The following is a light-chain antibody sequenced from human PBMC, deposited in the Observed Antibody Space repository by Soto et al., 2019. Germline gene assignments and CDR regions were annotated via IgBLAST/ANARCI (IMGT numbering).Light chain of an antibody. J-gene: IGKJ1*01. CDR3: QHYGYSSVT. CDR2: DAS. Sequence: EIVLTQSPGTLSLSPGERATLSCRASPSVSGSSLAWYQQKPGQAPRLLMYDASTRATDIPGRFSGSGSGTDFTLIISRLEPEDFAVYYCQHYGYSSVTFGQGTKVEVK. CDR1: PSVSGSS. V-gene: IGKV3-20*01.